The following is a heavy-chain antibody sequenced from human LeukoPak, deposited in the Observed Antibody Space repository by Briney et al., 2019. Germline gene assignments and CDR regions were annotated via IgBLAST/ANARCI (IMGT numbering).Heavy chain of an antibody. CDR3: AGDQRPGSYNWFDP. Sequence: GASVKVSCKASGGTFSNYAINWVRQAPGQGLEWMGGIIPIFGTARYAQKFQGRVTITADKSTSTAYMELSSLRSEDTAVYYCAGDQRPGSYNWFDPWGQGTLVTVSS. J-gene: IGHJ5*02. CDR1: GGTFSNYA. CDR2: IIPIFGTA. V-gene: IGHV1-69*06. D-gene: IGHD6-6*01.